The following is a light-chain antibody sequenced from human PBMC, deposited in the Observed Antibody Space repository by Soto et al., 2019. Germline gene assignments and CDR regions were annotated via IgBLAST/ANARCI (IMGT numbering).Light chain of an antibody. CDR3: SSYTSSSTLPYV. V-gene: IGLV2-14*01. CDR1: SSDVGGYNY. CDR2: DVS. J-gene: IGLJ1*01. Sequence: QSALTQPASVPGSPGQSITISCTGTSSDVGGYNYVSWYQQHPGKAPKLMIYDVSNWPSGVSNRFSGSKSGNTASLTISGLQAEDEADYYCSSYTSSSTLPYVFGTGTKVTVL.